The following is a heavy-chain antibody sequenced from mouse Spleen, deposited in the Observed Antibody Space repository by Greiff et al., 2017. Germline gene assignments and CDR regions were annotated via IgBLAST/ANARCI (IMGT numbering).Heavy chain of an antibody. Sequence: QVQLQQPGAELVKPGASVKLSCKASGYTFTSYWMQWVKQRPGQGLEWIGEIDPSDSYTNYNQKFKGKATLTVDTSSSTAYMQLSSLTSEDSAVYYCARSGDGSYAYWGQGTLVTVSA. CDR2: IDPSDSYT. V-gene: IGHV1-50*01. J-gene: IGHJ3*01. CDR1: GYTFTSYW. CDR3: ARSGDGSYAY. D-gene: IGHD1-1*02.